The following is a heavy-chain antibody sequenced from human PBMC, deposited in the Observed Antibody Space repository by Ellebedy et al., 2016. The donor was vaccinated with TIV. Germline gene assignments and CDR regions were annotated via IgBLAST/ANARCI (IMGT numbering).Heavy chain of an antibody. J-gene: IGHJ4*01. D-gene: IGHD3-22*01. V-gene: IGHV1-69*10. CDR3: ARGQGHDSSGYYYTYYFDY. CDR1: GGTFSSYA. Sequence: SVKVSCKASGGTFSSYAISWVRQAPGQGLEWMGGIIPILGMPNYAQKFQGTVTITADRSTSTAYMELRSLRSEDTAVYYCARGQGHDSSGYYYTYYFDYWGHGTLVTVSS. CDR2: IIPILGMP.